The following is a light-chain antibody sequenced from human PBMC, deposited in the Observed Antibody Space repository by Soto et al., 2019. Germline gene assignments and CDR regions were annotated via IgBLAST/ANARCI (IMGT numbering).Light chain of an antibody. J-gene: IGLJ3*02. CDR2: VNSDGSH. Sequence: QLVLTQSPSASASLGASVKLTCALSSGHNNYAIAWHQQQPEKGPRYLMMVNSDGSHRRGDGIPDRFSGSSSGAERSLTISSLQSEDEADYYCQTWGTGTDWVFGGGTKVTVL. CDR1: SGHNNYA. V-gene: IGLV4-69*01. CDR3: QTWGTGTDWV.